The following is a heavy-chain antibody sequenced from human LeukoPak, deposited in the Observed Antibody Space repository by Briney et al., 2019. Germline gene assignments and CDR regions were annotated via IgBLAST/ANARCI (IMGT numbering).Heavy chain of an antibody. CDR2: INSDGSST. Sequence: PGGSLRLSCAASGFPFSSYAMNWVRQAPGKGLVWVSRINSDGSSTNYADSVKGRFTISRDNAKNTLFLLMNSLRAEDTAVYYCARVGATSYYWGQGSLVTVSS. CDR1: GFPFSSYA. V-gene: IGHV3-74*01. J-gene: IGHJ4*02. D-gene: IGHD1-26*01. CDR3: ARVGATSYY.